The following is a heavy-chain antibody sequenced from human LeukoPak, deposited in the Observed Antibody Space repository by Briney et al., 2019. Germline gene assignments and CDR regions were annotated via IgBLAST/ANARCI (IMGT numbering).Heavy chain of an antibody. J-gene: IGHJ4*02. V-gene: IGHV3-9*01. CDR3: AKDLGGYGPYFNN. CDR1: GFKFDDYA. Sequence: PGGSLRLSRAGSGFKFDDYAMHWVRQAPGKGLEWVSGINWNSENVGYADSVKGRFTISRDNAKNSLYLQMNSLRPEDTALYYCAKDLGGYGPYFNNWGQGALVAVSS. CDR2: INWNSENV. D-gene: IGHD5-12*01.